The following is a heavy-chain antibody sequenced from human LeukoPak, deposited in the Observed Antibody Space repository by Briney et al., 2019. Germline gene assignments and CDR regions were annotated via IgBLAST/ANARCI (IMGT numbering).Heavy chain of an antibody. CDR3: ARDGPLGYCSGGSCYSSY. CDR2: IIPIFGTA. D-gene: IGHD2-15*01. V-gene: IGHV1-69*05. CDR1: GGTFSSYA. Sequence: SVKVSCKASGGTFSSYAISWVRQAPGQGLEWMGRIIPIFGTANYAQKFQGRVTITTDESTSTAYMELSSLRSEDTAVYYCARDGPLGYCSGGSCYSSYWGQGTLVTVSS. J-gene: IGHJ4*02.